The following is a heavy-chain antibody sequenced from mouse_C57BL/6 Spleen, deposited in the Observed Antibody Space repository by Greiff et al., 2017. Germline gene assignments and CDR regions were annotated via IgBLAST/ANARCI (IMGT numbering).Heavy chain of an antibody. CDR2: ISYSGST. CDR3: ARGNGARWYFDV. J-gene: IGHJ1*03. V-gene: IGHV3-8*01. D-gene: IGHD3-1*01. CDR1: GYSITSDY. Sequence: EVQLQESGPGLAKPSQTLSLTCSVTGYSITSDYWNWIRQFPGNKLEYIGYISYSGSTYYNPSLNSRISITRDTSKTQYYLQLYSVTTEDTDTYDCARGNGARWYFDVWGKGTTVTVSS.